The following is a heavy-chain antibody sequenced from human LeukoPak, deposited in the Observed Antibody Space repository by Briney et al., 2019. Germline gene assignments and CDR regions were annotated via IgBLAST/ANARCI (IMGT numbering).Heavy chain of an antibody. CDR1: GGTFSSYA. J-gene: IGHJ4*02. CDR2: IIPILGIA. CDR3: ARNPIVGAASFDY. D-gene: IGHD1-26*01. V-gene: IGHV1-69*04. Sequence: ASVKVSCKASGGTFSSYAISWVRQAPGQGLEWMGRIIPILGIANYAQKFQGRVTITADKSTSTAYMELSSLRSEDTAVYYCARNPIVGAASFDYWGQGTLVTASS.